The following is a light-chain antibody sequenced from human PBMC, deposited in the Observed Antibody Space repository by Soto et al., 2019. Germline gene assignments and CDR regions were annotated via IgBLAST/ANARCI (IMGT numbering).Light chain of an antibody. Sequence: MTQSPLSLPVTPGEPASISCRSSQSLLHSNGYNYLNWYQQKPEKAPKLLIYATFSLQSGVPSRFSGSGSGTDFTLTISSLQPEDFATYYCQQTFIAPITFGQGTRLEIK. J-gene: IGKJ5*01. V-gene: IGKV1-39*01. CDR3: QQTFIAPIT. CDR2: ATF. CDR1: QSLLHSNGYNY.